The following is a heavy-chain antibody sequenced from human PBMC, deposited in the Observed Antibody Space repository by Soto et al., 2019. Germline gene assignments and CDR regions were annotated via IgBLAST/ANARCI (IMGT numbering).Heavy chain of an antibody. CDR2: IGGSGGNR. CDR3: AKMASDYVNPLAF. CDR1: GFTFNAYA. V-gene: IGHV3-23*01. J-gene: IGHJ4*02. Sequence: PGGSLRLSCAASGFTFNAYAMTWVRQPPGKGLEWVSAIGGSGGNRYYAASVKGRFAISRDNSKYTVNLQMNSLRAEDTAVYFCAKMASDYVNPLAFWGQGTLVTVSS. D-gene: IGHD4-17*01.